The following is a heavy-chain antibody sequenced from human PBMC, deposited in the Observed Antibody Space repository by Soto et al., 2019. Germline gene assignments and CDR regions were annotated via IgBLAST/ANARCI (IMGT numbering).Heavy chain of an antibody. J-gene: IGHJ3*02. CDR3: ARDGERLWFGEFGPHKLRDAVDI. D-gene: IGHD3-10*01. Sequence: ASVKVSCKASGYTFTSYAMHWVRQAPGQRLEWMGWINAGNGNTKYSQKFQGRVTITRDTSASTAYMELSSLRSEDTAVYYCARDGERLWFGEFGPHKLRDAVDIWGQGTMVTVSS. CDR1: GYTFTSYA. CDR2: INAGNGNT. V-gene: IGHV1-3*01.